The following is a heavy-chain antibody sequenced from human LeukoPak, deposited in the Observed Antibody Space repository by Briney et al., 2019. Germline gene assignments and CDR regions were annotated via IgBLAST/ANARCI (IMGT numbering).Heavy chain of an antibody. J-gene: IGHJ3*02. V-gene: IGHV3-66*02. CDR3: ARDAFDI. CDR1: GFTVTNNY. CDR2: IYSGGST. Sequence: PGGSLRLSCAASGFTVTNNYISWVRQAPGKGLEWVSVIYSGGSTYYADSVKGRFTISRDNSKNTLYLQMNILRAEDTAVYYCARDAFDIWGQGTMVTVSS.